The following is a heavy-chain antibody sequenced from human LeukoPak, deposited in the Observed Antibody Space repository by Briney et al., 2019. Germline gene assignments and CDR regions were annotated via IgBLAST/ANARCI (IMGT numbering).Heavy chain of an antibody. Sequence: SETLSLTCAVYGGSFSGYYWSWIRQPPGKGLEWIGEINHSGSTNYNPSLKSRVTISVDTSKNQFSLKLSSVTAADTAVYYCARADLDYGGNSAYYYYYMDVWGKGTTVTVSS. J-gene: IGHJ6*03. V-gene: IGHV4-34*01. CDR2: INHSGST. CDR1: GGSFSGYY. D-gene: IGHD4-23*01. CDR3: ARADLDYGGNSAYYYYYMDV.